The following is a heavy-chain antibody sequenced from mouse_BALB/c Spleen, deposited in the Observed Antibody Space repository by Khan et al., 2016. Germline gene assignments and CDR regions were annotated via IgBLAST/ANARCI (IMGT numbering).Heavy chain of an antibody. V-gene: IGHV7-3*02. CDR3: ARDLNDDYYLYLDV. CDR2: ARNKANGFTA. J-gene: IGHJ1*01. CDR1: GFTFTDYY. D-gene: IGHD2-3*01. Sequence: EVELVESGGGLVQPGGSLRLSCTTSGFTFTDYYMSWVRQPPGEALEWLGFARNKANGFTAEYSASVKGRFTISRDNSQSILYLQMNTLGAEDSATYYCARDLNDDYYLYLDVWGAGTTVTVSS.